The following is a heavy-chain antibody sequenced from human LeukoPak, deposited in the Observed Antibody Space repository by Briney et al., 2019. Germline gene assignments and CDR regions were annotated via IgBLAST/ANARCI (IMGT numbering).Heavy chain of an antibody. Sequence: SETLSLTCTVSGGSLSGYYWSWIRLPPGKGLEWIGYIFYTGNTNYNPSLATRVTLSVDASNNQFYLQLPSVTAADMAVYYCARHILTSGSVEWGQGTLVTVSS. D-gene: IGHD3-9*01. CDR3: ARHILTSGSVE. CDR1: GGSLSGYY. J-gene: IGHJ4*02. CDR2: IFYTGNT. V-gene: IGHV4-59*08.